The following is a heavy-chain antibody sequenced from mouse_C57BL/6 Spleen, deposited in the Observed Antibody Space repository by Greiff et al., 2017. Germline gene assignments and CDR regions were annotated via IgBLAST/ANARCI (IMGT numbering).Heavy chain of an antibody. CDR1: GYTFTSYW. J-gene: IGHJ1*03. CDR3: ARYYDGSSYEWYFDV. D-gene: IGHD1-1*01. Sequence: QVQLQQPGAELVRPGTSVKLSCKASGYTFTSYWMHWVKQRPGQGLEWIGVIDPSDSYTNYNQKFKGKATLTVDTSSSTAYMQLSSLTSEASAVYYCARYYDGSSYEWYFDVWGTGTTVTVSS. CDR2: IDPSDSYT. V-gene: IGHV1-59*01.